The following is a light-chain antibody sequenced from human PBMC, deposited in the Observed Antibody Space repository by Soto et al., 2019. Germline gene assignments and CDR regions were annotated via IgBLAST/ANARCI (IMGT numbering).Light chain of an antibody. CDR3: QQYNNWHPIT. J-gene: IGKJ5*01. V-gene: IGKV3-20*01. Sequence: IALTKCQGTLPLSPSQIAQAFCTRSQSVSNNYLAWYQQKPGQAPRLLIYGASNRATGIPDRFSGSGSGTDFTLTISSLQSEDFAVYYCQQYNNWHPITFGQGTRLE. CDR1: QSVSNNY. CDR2: GAS.